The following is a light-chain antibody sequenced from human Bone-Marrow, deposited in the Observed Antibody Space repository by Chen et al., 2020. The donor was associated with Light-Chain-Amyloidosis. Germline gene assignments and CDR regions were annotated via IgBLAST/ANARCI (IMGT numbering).Light chain of an antibody. Sequence: EIVLTQSPGTLSLSPGEGANLSCRASQTISSNYLTWYQQKFGQAPRLLIYGSSSRATGIPDRFTGSGSGTDFTLTINRLEPEDFGMYYCQQYGNSPLTFGGGTKVEIK. CDR1: QTISSNY. CDR3: QQYGNSPLT. J-gene: IGKJ4*01. V-gene: IGKV3-20*01. CDR2: GSS.